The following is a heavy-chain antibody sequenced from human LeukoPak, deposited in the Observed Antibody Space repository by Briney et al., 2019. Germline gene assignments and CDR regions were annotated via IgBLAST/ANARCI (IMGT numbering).Heavy chain of an antibody. D-gene: IGHD5-18*01. V-gene: IGHV3-30*02. CDR1: GFTFSSYG. CDR3: ARVEYSYGYVDY. CDR2: IRYDGSNK. J-gene: IGHJ4*02. Sequence: GGSLRLSCAASGFTFSSYGMHWVRQAPGKGLEWVAFIRYDGSNKYYADSVKGRFTISRENAKNSLYLQMNSLRAEDSAVYYCARVEYSYGYVDYWGQGTLVTVSS.